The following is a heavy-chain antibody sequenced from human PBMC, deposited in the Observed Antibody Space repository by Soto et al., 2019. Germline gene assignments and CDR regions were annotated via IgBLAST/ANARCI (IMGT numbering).Heavy chain of an antibody. D-gene: IGHD2-2*01. CDR3: ARVDCSSTSCCFDY. CDR1: GFTFSSYS. CDR2: ISSSSSYI. Sequence: GGSLRLSCAASGFTFSSYSMNWVRQAPGKGLEWVSSISSSSSYIYYADSVKGRFTISRDNAKNSLYLQMNSLRAEDTAVYYCARVDCSSTSCCFDYWGQGTLVTVSS. J-gene: IGHJ4*02. V-gene: IGHV3-21*01.